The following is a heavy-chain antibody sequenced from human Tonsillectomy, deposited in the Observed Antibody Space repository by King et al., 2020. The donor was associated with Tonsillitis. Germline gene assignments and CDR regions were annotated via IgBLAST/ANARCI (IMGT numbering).Heavy chain of an antibody. CDR1: GFTFSSYA. D-gene: IGHD3-3*01. CDR2: ISGSGGST. CDR3: AKGKVLRFLEWLLYPLDY. V-gene: IGHV3-23*04. J-gene: IGHJ4*02. Sequence: EVQLVESGGGLVQPGGSLRLSCAASGFTFSSYAMSWVRQAPGKGLEWVSAISGSGGSTYYADSVKGRFTISRDNSKNTLYLQMNSLRAEDTAVYYCAKGKVLRFLEWLLYPLDYWGQGTLVTVSS.